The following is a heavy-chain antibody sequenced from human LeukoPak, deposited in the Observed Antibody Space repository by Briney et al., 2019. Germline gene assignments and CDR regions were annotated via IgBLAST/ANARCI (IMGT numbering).Heavy chain of an antibody. D-gene: IGHD6-19*01. CDR1: GFTFSSYS. V-gene: IGHV3-21*01. CDR2: ISSSSSYI. Sequence: GGSLRLSCAASGFTFSSYSMNWVRQAPGKGLEWVSSISSSSSYIYYADSVKGRFTISRDNAKNSLYLQMNSLRAEDTAVYYCARGVAVAGTIDYWGQGTLVTVSS. CDR3: ARGVAVAGTIDY. J-gene: IGHJ4*02.